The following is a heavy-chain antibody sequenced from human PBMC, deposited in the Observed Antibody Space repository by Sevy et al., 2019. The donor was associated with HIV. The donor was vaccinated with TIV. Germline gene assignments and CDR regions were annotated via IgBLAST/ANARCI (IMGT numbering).Heavy chain of an antibody. CDR3: ARDEPYCSSTSCYVGYFQH. J-gene: IGHJ1*01. CDR1: GFTFDDYG. Sequence: GGSLRLSCAASGFTFDDYGMSWVRQAPGKGLEWVSGINWNGGSTGYADSVKGRFTISRDNAKNCLYLQMNSLRAEDTALYYCARDEPYCSSTSCYVGYFQHWGQGTLVTVSS. CDR2: INWNGGST. V-gene: IGHV3-20*04. D-gene: IGHD2-2*01.